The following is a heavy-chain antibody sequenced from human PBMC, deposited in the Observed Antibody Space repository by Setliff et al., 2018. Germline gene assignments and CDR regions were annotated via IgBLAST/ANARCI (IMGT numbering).Heavy chain of an antibody. Sequence: SETLSLTCTVSGGSISSSSYYWGWIRQPPGKGLEWIGYIYYSGNTHYNPSLESRVSISVDTSKGQFSLELNSVTAADTAVYYCARGHTKNYYGGDFFDFWGQGSLVTVSS. D-gene: IGHD1-26*01. V-gene: IGHV4-61*05. CDR3: ARGHTKNYYGGDFFDF. CDR1: GGSISSSSYY. CDR2: IYYSGNT. J-gene: IGHJ4*02.